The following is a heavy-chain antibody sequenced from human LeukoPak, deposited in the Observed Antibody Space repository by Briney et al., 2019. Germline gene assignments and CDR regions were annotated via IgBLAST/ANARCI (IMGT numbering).Heavy chain of an antibody. Sequence: GASVKVSCKASGYTFTSYYMHWVRQAPGQGLEWMGWINPNSGGTNYAQKFQGRVTMTRDTSISTAYMELSRLRSDDTAVYYCARCGGDDNYYYYYYMDVWGKGTTVTISS. CDR2: INPNSGGT. J-gene: IGHJ6*03. CDR1: GYTFTSYY. D-gene: IGHD2-21*02. V-gene: IGHV1-2*02. CDR3: ARCGGDDNYYYYYYMDV.